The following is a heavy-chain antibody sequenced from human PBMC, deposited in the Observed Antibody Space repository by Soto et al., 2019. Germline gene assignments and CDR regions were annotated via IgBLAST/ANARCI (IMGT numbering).Heavy chain of an antibody. Sequence: SLRLSCTASGFTFGDYAMSWVRQAPGKGLEWVGFIRSKAYGGTTEYAASVKGRFTISRDDSKSIAYLQMNSLKTEDTAVYYCTRQVVGSAFDIWGQGTMVTVSS. V-gene: IGHV3-49*04. CDR3: TRQVVGSAFDI. CDR1: GFTFGDYA. D-gene: IGHD2-15*01. CDR2: IRSKAYGGTT. J-gene: IGHJ3*02.